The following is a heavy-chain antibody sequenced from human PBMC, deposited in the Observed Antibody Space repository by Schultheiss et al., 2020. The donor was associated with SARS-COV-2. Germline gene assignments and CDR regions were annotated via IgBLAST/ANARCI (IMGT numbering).Heavy chain of an antibody. CDR3: ARRSRWLDWFDP. CDR2: SYTSGST. D-gene: IGHD5-12*01. V-gene: IGHV4-4*08. CDR1: GGSVSGYY. J-gene: IGHJ5*02. Sequence: SETLSLTCAVYGGSVSGYYWSWIRQPPGKGVEWIGRSYTSGSTNYNPTLKIRVTISVDTSKNQFFLKLGTVTDADTAVYYCARRSRWLDWFDPWGQGTLVTVSS.